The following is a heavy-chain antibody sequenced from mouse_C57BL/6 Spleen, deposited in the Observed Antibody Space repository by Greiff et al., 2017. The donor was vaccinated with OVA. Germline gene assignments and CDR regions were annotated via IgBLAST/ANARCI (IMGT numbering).Heavy chain of an antibody. J-gene: IGHJ4*01. D-gene: IGHD2-4*01. Sequence: DVQLVESGPGLVKPSQSLSLTCSVTGYSITSGYYWNWIRQFPGNKLEWMGYISYDGSNNYNPSLKNRISITRDTSKNQFFLKLNSVTTEDTATYYCARALIYYDLLYAMDYWGQGTSVTVSS. CDR1: GYSITSGYY. CDR2: ISYDGSN. CDR3: ARALIYYDLLYAMDY. V-gene: IGHV3-6*01.